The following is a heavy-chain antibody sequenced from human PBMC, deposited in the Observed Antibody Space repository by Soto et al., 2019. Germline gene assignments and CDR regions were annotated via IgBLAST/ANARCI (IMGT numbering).Heavy chain of an antibody. D-gene: IGHD6-19*01. V-gene: IGHV4-34*01. CDR2: INHSGST. CDR1: GGSFSGYY. CDR3: ARARGYSSGWFNWFDP. Sequence: SETLSLTCAVYGGSFSGYYWSWIRQPPGKGLEWIGEINHSGSTNYNPSLKSRVTISVDKSKNQFSLKLSSVTAADTAVYYCARARGYSSGWFNWFDPWGQGTLVTVSS. J-gene: IGHJ5*02.